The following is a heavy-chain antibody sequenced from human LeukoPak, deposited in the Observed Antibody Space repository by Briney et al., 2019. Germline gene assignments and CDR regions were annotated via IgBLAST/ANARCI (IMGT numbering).Heavy chain of an antibody. CDR1: GYSISSGYS. V-gene: IGHV4-38-2*01. CDR3: ARREDYMDV. Sequence: PAETLSLTCDVSGYSISSGYSWGWIRQPPGKGLEWIGSIYHTGTTYYNPSLKSRLTISVDTSKNQCSLKMSSVTAADTAVYYCARREDYMDVGGKGTAVTVS. J-gene: IGHJ6*03. CDR2: IYHTGTT.